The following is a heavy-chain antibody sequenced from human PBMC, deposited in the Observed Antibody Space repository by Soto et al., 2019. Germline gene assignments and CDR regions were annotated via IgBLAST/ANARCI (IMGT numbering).Heavy chain of an antibody. Sequence: QVQLVQSGAEVKKAGSSVKVSCKVSAGTFSNYAISWVRQAPGQGLEWVGGIIPLFATPNYEEKFRGRVTNTADDSTRPAYMGVNSLRSEDTAVYYCARARMERLSVGHYYYASDSWGQGTTVTVSS. CDR3: ARARMERLSVGHYYYASDS. CDR1: AGTFSNYA. D-gene: IGHD1-1*01. J-gene: IGHJ6*02. CDR2: IIPLFATP. V-gene: IGHV1-69*12.